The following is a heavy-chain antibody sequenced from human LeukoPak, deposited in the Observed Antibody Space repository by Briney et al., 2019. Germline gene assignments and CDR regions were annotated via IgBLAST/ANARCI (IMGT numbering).Heavy chain of an antibody. CDR2: INHSGST. J-gene: IGHJ5*02. V-gene: IGHV4-34*01. CDR3: ARRLWVATIPYNWFDP. CDR1: GGSFSGYY. Sequence: SETLSLTCAVYGGSFSGYYWSWIRQPPGKGLEWIGEINHSGSTNYNPSLKSRVTISVDTSKNQFSLKLSSVTAADTAVYYCARRLWVATIPYNWFDPWGQGTLVTVSS. D-gene: IGHD5-12*01.